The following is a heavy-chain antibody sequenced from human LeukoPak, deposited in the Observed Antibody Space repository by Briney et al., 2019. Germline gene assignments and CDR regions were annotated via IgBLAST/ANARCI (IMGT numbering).Heavy chain of an antibody. V-gene: IGHV3-30*02. J-gene: IGHJ4*02. Sequence: PGGSLRLSCAASGFTFSSYGMHWVRQAPGKGREWVAFIGYDGSNKYYADSVQGRFTIPRPNTKNTLYLQMNSLRAEDTAVLYCAKDRSSSWYADYFDYWGQGTPVTASS. CDR3: AKDRSSSWYADYFDY. CDR1: GFTFSSYG. D-gene: IGHD6-13*01. CDR2: IGYDGSNK.